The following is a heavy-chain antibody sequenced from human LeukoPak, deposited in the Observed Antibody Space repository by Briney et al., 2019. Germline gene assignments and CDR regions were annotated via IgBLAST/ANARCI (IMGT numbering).Heavy chain of an antibody. CDR2: INHSGST. D-gene: IGHD6-13*01. Sequence: SESLSLTCAVYGVSFSGYCWSWVRQPPGKGLEWIGEINHSGSTNYNPSLKSRVTISVDTSKNQFSLRLSSVTAADTAVYYCARVTGYVMEDYFDYWGQGTLVTVSS. CDR1: GVSFSGYC. CDR3: ARVTGYVMEDYFDY. V-gene: IGHV4-34*01. J-gene: IGHJ4*02.